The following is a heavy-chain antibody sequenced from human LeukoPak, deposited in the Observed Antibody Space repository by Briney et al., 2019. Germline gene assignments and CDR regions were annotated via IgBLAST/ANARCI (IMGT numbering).Heavy chain of an antibody. Sequence: PGGSLRLSCAASGFTFSSYWMHWVRQAPGKGLVWVSRINSDGSSTSYADSVEGRFTISRDNAKNTLYLQMNSLRAEDTAVYYCARGDFEYYYYYGMDVWGQGTTVTVSS. CDR1: GFTFSSYW. D-gene: IGHD3-3*01. CDR2: INSDGSST. CDR3: ARGDFEYYYYYGMDV. V-gene: IGHV3-74*01. J-gene: IGHJ6*02.